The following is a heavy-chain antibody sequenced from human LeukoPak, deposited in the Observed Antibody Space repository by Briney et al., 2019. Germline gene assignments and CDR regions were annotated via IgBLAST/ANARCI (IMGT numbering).Heavy chain of an antibody. V-gene: IGHV3-21*01. CDR3: ARDHGYNWNDGGY. J-gene: IGHJ4*02. Sequence: GGSLRLSCAAPGFTFSSYSMNWVRQAPGKGLEWVSSISSSSSYIYYADSVKGRFTISRDNAKNSLYLQMNSLRAEDTAVHYCARDHGYNWNDGGYWGQGTLVTVSS. CDR1: GFTFSSYS. D-gene: IGHD1-1*01. CDR2: ISSSSSYI.